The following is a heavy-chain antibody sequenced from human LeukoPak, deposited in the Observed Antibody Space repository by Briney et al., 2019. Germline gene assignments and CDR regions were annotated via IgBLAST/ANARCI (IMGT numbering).Heavy chain of an antibody. CDR1: GGSISSYY. D-gene: IGHD2-2*01. V-gene: IGHV4-59*01. CDR3: ARETSPFAFDI. Sequence: SETLSLTCTVSGGSISSYYWSWIRQPPGKGLEWIGYIYYSGSTNYNPSLKSRVTISVDTSKNQFSLKLSSVTAADTAVYYCARETSPFAFDIWGQGTMVTVSS. CDR2: IYYSGST. J-gene: IGHJ3*02.